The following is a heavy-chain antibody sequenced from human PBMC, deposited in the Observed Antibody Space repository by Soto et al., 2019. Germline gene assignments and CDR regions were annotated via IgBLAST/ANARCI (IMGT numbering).Heavy chain of an antibody. CDR3: ARGTRDCSTSSCHSPQGYFRHDMDV. Sequence: QEQLVQSGAEVKKPGSSVKVSCKASGGLFSSYPISWVRQVPGQGLEWMGGIIPVFQTAYYTQRFQGRVTITADESTNTAYMELSSLRSEDSAEYYCARGTRDCSTSSCHSPQGYFRHDMDVWGPGTTVTVSS. CDR2: IIPVFQTA. V-gene: IGHV1-69*01. D-gene: IGHD2-2*01. J-gene: IGHJ6*02. CDR1: GGLFSSYP.